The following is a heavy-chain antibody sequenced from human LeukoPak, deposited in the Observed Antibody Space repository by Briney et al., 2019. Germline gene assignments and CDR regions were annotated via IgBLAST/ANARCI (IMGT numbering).Heavy chain of an antibody. D-gene: IGHD3-3*01. CDR1: GFTFSSYA. J-gene: IGHJ4*02. CDR2: IYYSGST. CDR3: ASSYDFWSGYWVY. V-gene: IGHV4-38-2*01. Sequence: GSLRLSCAASGFTFSSYAMSWVRQPPGKGLEWIGSIYYSGSTYYNPSLKSRVTISVDTSKNQFSLKLSSVTAADTAVYYCASSYDFWSGYWVYWGQGTLVTVSS.